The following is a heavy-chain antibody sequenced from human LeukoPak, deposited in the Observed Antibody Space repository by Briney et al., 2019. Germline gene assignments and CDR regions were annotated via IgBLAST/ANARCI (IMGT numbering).Heavy chain of an antibody. V-gene: IGHV4-61*02. J-gene: IGHJ4*02. D-gene: IGHD1-26*01. CDR3: AGSYRLDY. Sequence: QVQLQESGPGLVKPSQTLSLTCTVSAAPISSANTYWSCIWQPAGTGLERIGRIHASGSTNYNPSLKSRVTISVDTTKNQFSLKLSSVTAADTAVYYCAGSYRLDYWGQGTLVTVSS. CDR1: AAPISSANTY. CDR2: IHASGST.